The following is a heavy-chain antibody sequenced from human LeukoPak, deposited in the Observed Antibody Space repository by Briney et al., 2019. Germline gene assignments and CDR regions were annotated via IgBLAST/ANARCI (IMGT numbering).Heavy chain of an antibody. V-gene: IGHV3-21*06. Sequence: GGSLRLSCAASGFTFSSYAMNWVRQAPGKGLEWVSSISSNSRYIYNADSMRGRFTISRDNAKNSRYLQMNSLKPEDTAVYYCARVAEAAAFDSWGQGTLVTVSS. CDR2: ISSNSRYI. D-gene: IGHD6-13*01. J-gene: IGHJ4*02. CDR3: ARVAEAAAFDS. CDR1: GFTFSSYA.